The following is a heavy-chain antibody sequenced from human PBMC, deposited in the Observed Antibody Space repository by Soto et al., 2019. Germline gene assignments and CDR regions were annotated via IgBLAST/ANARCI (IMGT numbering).Heavy chain of an antibody. CDR2: IYYSGST. J-gene: IGHJ6*02. Sequence: GPGFSSETLSLTCTVSGGSISSYYWSWIRQPPGKGLEWIGYIYYSGSTNYNPSLKNRVTISVDTSKNQFSLKLSSVTAADTAVYYCARGPYDSSGYYSDYYYYGMDVWGQGTTVTVSS. CDR1: GGSISSYY. CDR3: ARGPYDSSGYYSDYYYYGMDV. D-gene: IGHD3-22*01. V-gene: IGHV4-59*01.